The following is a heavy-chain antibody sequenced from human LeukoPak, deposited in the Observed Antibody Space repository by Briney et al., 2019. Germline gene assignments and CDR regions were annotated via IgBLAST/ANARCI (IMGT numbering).Heavy chain of an antibody. J-gene: IGHJ3*02. D-gene: IGHD6-13*01. Sequence: PGGSLRLSCVASGFTFSNYYMNWVRQAPGKGLEWIGEINHSGSTNYNPSLKSRVTISVDTSKNQFSLKLSSVTAADTAVYYCARANQQLDAFDIWGQGTMVTVSS. CDR1: GFTFSNYY. CDR2: INHSGST. V-gene: IGHV4-34*01. CDR3: ARANQQLDAFDI.